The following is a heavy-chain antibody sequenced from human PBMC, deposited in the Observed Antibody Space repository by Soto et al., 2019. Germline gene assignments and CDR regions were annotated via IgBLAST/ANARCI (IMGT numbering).Heavy chain of an antibody. CDR3: ARRAVVPAAIEEGWFDP. V-gene: IGHV1-18*01. J-gene: IGHJ5*02. D-gene: IGHD2-2*01. CDR1: GYTFTSYG. Sequence: QVQLVQSGAEVKKPGASVKVSCKASGYTFTSYGISWVRQAPGQGLRWMGWISAYNGKTNYAQKLQGRVTMTTDTSTSTAYMELRSLRSDDTAVYYCARRAVVPAAIEEGWFDPWGQGTLVTVSS. CDR2: ISAYNGKT.